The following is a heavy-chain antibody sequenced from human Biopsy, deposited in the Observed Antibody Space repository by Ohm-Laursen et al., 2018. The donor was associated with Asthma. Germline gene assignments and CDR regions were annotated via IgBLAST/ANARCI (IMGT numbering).Heavy chain of an antibody. Sequence: SLTCPVSGGSMTPTSHYWDWIRQAPGKGLEWIGYISYGGKTSYNPSLKNRVTISRDTSKNQFSLRLTSVTAADTAVYFCARRITIFGVVQKDHGMDAWGQGTTVIVSS. V-gene: IGHV4-39*01. J-gene: IGHJ6*02. D-gene: IGHD3-3*01. CDR2: ISYGGKT. CDR1: GGSMTPTSHY. CDR3: ARRITIFGVVQKDHGMDA.